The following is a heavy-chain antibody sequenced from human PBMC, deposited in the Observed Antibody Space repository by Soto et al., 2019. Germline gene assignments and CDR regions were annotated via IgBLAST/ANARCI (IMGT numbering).Heavy chain of an antibody. D-gene: IGHD3-16*02. J-gene: IGHJ4*02. CDR3: ARLSSAPRYFDY. V-gene: IGHV4-39*01. CDR2: IYYSGST. CDR1: GXSLSSSCYY. Sequence: TLSLPCTVSGXSLSSSCYYWGCIRQPPGKGLEWIWSIYYSGSTYYNPSLKSRVTISVDTYKNQFSLKMRSVTAADKAVYYCARLSSAPRYFDYWGQGTLVTVSS.